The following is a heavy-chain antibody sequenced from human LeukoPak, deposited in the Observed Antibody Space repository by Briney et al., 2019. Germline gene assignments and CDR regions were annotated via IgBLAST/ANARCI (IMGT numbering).Heavy chain of an antibody. CDR3: AREAFSTGYYDDY. V-gene: IGHV4-38-2*02. CDR2: IYRTGST. CDR1: GYSISGGYY. Sequence: SETLSLTCTVSGYSISGGYYWGWIRQPPGKGLEWIGSIYRTGSTYYNPSLKSRVTISVDTSKNQFSLNLNSVTAADTAVYYCAREAFSTGYYDDYWGQGTLVTVSS. J-gene: IGHJ4*02. D-gene: IGHD3-22*01.